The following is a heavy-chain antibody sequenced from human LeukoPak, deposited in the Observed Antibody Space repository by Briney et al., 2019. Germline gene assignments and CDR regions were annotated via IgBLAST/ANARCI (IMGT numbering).Heavy chain of an antibody. V-gene: IGHV1-46*01. Sequence: ASVKVSCKASGYTFTSYYMHWVRQAPGQGLEWMGIINPSGGSTSYAQKFQGRVTTTRDTSTSTVYMELSSLRSEDTAVYYCVAWEEGIAVADHMTRLFQHWGQGTLVTVSS. D-gene: IGHD6-19*01. CDR3: VAWEEGIAVADHMTRLFQH. CDR2: INPSGGST. J-gene: IGHJ1*01. CDR1: GYTFTSYY.